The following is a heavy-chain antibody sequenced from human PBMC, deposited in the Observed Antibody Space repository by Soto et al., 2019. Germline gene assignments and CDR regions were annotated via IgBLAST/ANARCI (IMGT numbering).Heavy chain of an antibody. CDR2: ISGGGGIT. CDR3: ARITMLRGVTRNYYYYYGMDV. Sequence: EVQLLESGGGLVQPGGSLRLSCAASGFMFSSYAMNWVRQAPGKGLEWVSSISGGGGITHYADSVRGRFTISRDNSTDTLYLQMNSLRAEDTAVYFCARITMLRGVTRNYYYYYGMDVWGQGTTVTVSS. J-gene: IGHJ6*02. V-gene: IGHV3-23*01. CDR1: GFMFSSYA. D-gene: IGHD3-10*01.